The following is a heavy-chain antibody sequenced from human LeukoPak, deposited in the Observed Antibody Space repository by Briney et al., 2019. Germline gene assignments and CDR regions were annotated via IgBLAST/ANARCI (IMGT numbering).Heavy chain of an antibody. Sequence: LPGGSLRLSCAASGFSFDDYGMSWVRQAPGKGLEWVSAISGSGGSTYYADSVKGRFTISRDNSKNTLYLQMNSLRAEDTAVYYCAKFLAYGSGSRPPYWGQGTLVTVSS. CDR1: GFSFDDYG. D-gene: IGHD3-10*01. J-gene: IGHJ4*02. CDR3: AKFLAYGSGSRPPY. V-gene: IGHV3-23*01. CDR2: ISGSGGST.